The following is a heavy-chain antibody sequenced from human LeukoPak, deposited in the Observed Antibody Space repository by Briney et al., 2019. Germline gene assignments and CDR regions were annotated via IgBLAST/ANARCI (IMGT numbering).Heavy chain of an antibody. Sequence: PGGSLRLSCAASGFTFTSYGMSWVRQAPGKGLEWVSAVSGSGGSTYYADSVKGRFTISRDNAKNSLYLQMNSLRAEDTAIYYCARDPRYGDYYFDYWGQGTLITVSS. D-gene: IGHD4-17*01. J-gene: IGHJ4*02. CDR2: VSGSGGST. CDR1: GFTFTSYG. CDR3: ARDPRYGDYYFDY. V-gene: IGHV3-23*01.